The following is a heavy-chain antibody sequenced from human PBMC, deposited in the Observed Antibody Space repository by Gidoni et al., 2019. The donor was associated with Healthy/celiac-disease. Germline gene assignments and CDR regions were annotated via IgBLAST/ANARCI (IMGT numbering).Heavy chain of an antibody. D-gene: IGHD5-18*01. CDR2: INPNRGGT. V-gene: IGHV1-2*06. CDR3: ARVGYSYGYFDY. J-gene: IGHJ4*02. Sequence: QVQLVQSGAAVKKPGASVKVSCKASGYTFTGYYMPWVRQAPGQGLEWMGRINPNRGGTNYAQKFQGRVTMTRDTSISTAYMELSRLRSDDTAVYYCARVGYSYGYFDYWGQGTLVTVSS. CDR1: GYTFTGYY.